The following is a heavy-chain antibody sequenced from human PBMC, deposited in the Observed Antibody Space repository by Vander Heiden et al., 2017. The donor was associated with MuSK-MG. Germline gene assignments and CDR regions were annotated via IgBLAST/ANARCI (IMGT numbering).Heavy chain of an antibody. Sequence: QVQLVQSGAEVKKPGSSVKVSCKASGGTFSSYATSWVRQAPGQGLEWMGGIIPILGIANYAQKFQGRVTITADESTSTAYMELSSLRSEDTAVYYCARGELFGVVIPLDYWGQGTLVTVSS. J-gene: IGHJ4*02. V-gene: IGHV1-69*04. CDR1: GGTFSSYA. CDR2: IIPILGIA. D-gene: IGHD3-3*01. CDR3: ARGELFGVVIPLDY.